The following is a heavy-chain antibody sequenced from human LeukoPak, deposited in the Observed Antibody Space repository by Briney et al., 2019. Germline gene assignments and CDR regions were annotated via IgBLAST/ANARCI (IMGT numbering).Heavy chain of an antibody. CDR3: ARDHNDDYVDY. D-gene: IGHD1-1*01. CDR1: GFTFSSYT. J-gene: IGHJ4*02. Sequence: GGSLRLSCAASGFTFSSYTMSWVRQAPGKGLEWVSIIYGGGSTYYADSVKGRFTVSRDNSKNTLYLQMNSLRGEDTAVYYCARDHNDDYVDYWGQGTLVTVSS. CDR2: IYGGGST. V-gene: IGHV3-53*01.